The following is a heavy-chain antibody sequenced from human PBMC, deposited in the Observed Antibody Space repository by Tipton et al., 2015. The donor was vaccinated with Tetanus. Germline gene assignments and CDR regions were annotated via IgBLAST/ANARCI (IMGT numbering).Heavy chain of an antibody. CDR2: IDPNSGGT. V-gene: IGHV1-2*02. Sequence: VQLVQSGAELKKPGASVKVSCTASGYTFTGYYMYWVRQAPGQGLEWMGWIDPNSGGTVYAQKFQGRVTMTRDTSISTAYMDLRSLRSDDTAVYYCARDRGDYIYYGMNVWGPGTTVTVS. CDR3: ARDRGDYIYYGMNV. D-gene: IGHD3-22*01. CDR1: GYTFTGYY. J-gene: IGHJ6*02.